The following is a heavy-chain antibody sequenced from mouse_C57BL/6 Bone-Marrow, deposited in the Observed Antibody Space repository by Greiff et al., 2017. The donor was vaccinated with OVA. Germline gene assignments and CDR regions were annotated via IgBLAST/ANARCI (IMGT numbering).Heavy chain of an antibody. CDR1: GFSFNTYA. Sequence: DVKLQESGGGLVQPKGSLKLSCAASGFSFNTYAMNWVRQAPGKGLEWVARIRSKSNNYATYYADSVKDRFTISRDDSESMLYLQMNNLKTEDTAMYYCVRYGYDDYFDYWGQGTTLTVSS. CDR3: VRYGYDDYFDY. D-gene: IGHD2-2*01. CDR2: IRSKSNNYAT. V-gene: IGHV10-1*01. J-gene: IGHJ2*01.